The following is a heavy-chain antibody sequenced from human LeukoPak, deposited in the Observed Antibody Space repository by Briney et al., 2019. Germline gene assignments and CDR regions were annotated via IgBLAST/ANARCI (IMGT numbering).Heavy chain of an antibody. J-gene: IGHJ6*03. Sequence: SETLSLTCAVYGGSFSGYYWSWIRQPPGKGLEWIGEINHSGSTNYNPSLKSRVTISVVTSKNQFSLKLSSVTAADTAVYYCASRYYDFWSGSTGTMDVWGKGTTVTVSS. V-gene: IGHV4-34*01. CDR3: ASRYYDFWSGSTGTMDV. D-gene: IGHD3-3*01. CDR1: GGSFSGYY. CDR2: INHSGST.